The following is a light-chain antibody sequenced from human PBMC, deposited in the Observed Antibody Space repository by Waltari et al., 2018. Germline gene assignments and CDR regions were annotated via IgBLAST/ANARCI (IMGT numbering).Light chain of an antibody. CDR3: QQYDISPLT. CDR1: QTVRTTY. Sequence: EIVLTQSPGTLSLSPGERATLSCRASQTVRTTYLAWYQQKPGQAPTLLIYGASSRATGIPDRFSGSVSGTDFSHTISSLEPEDFAVYYCQQYDISPLTFGGGTKMEIK. V-gene: IGKV3-20*01. J-gene: IGKJ4*01. CDR2: GAS.